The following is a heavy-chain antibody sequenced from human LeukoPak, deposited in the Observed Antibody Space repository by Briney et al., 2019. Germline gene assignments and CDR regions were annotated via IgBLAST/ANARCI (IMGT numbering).Heavy chain of an antibody. CDR2: INPRGGST. CDR3: ARVKSYYYDTSDKDAFDI. D-gene: IGHD3-22*01. J-gene: IGHJ3*02. Sequence: PGASVKVSCKASGYTFTSYYMHWVRQAPGQGLEWMGIINPRGGSTSYTQKFQGRVTMTRDTSTSTVYMELSSLRSEDTAVYYCARVKSYYYDTSDKDAFDIWGQGTMVTVSS. V-gene: IGHV1-46*01. CDR1: GYTFTSYY.